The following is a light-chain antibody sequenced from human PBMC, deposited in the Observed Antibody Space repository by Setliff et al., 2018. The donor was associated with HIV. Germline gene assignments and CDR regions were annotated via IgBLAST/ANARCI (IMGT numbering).Light chain of an antibody. Sequence: QSVLTQPASVSGSPGQSITISCTGTSSDIGGYNFVSWYQHHPGKAPKLMIYEVTNRPSGVSNRFSGSKSGNTASLTISGLQADDEADYYCSSYTSSSPYVFGTGTKV. V-gene: IGLV2-14*01. J-gene: IGLJ1*01. CDR3: SSYTSSSPYV. CDR2: EVT. CDR1: SSDIGGYNF.